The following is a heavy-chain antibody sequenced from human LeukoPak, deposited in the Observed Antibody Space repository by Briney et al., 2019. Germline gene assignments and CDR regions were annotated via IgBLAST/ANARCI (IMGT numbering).Heavy chain of an antibody. Sequence: GGSLRLSCAASGFTFSSYSMSWVRQAPGKGLEWVSSISSSSSYIYYADSVKGRFTISRDNAKNSLYLQMNSLRAEDTAVYYCARDLTYCSSTSCFYFDYWGQGTLVTVSS. CDR3: ARDLTYCSSTSCFYFDY. J-gene: IGHJ4*02. D-gene: IGHD2-2*01. V-gene: IGHV3-21*01. CDR2: ISSSSSYI. CDR1: GFTFSSYS.